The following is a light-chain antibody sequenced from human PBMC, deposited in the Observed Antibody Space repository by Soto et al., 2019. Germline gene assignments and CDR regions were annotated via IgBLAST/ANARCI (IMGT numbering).Light chain of an antibody. CDR2: DVF. J-gene: IGKJ3*01. CDR1: QSAGTY. V-gene: IGKV3-11*01. Sequence: EVVLTQSPATLSLSPGDRATLSCRTSQSAGTYVAWYQQKPGQAPRLLIYDVFNRASGIPARFSGSGSGTDFTLTISSLEPEDFAMYYCQLRYNWLFTFGPGTKVDI. CDR3: QLRYNWLFT.